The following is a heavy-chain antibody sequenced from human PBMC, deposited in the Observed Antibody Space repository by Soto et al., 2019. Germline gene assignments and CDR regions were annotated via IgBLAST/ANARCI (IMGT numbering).Heavy chain of an antibody. Sequence: GGSLRLSCAASGFTFSDYYMSWIRQAPGKGLEWVSYISSSGSTIYYADSVKGRFTISRDNAKNSLYLQMNSLRAEDTAVYYCARGKRYSSSSHYYYGMDVWGQGTTVTVSS. J-gene: IGHJ6*02. CDR2: ISSSGSTI. CDR3: ARGKRYSSSSHYYYGMDV. D-gene: IGHD6-6*01. CDR1: GFTFSDYY. V-gene: IGHV3-11*01.